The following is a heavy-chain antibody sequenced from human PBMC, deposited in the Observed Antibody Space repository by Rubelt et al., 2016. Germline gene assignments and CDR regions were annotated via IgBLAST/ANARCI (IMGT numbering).Heavy chain of an antibody. V-gene: IGHV1-18*01. CDR1: GYTFTTYG. Sequence: QVQLVQSGAEVKKPGASVKVSCKASGYTFTTYGISWVRQAPGQGLEWVGWVKTYNGKPNDAQKLQCRVTMTTEESTSTADIELRILRSDATAMYFCARGYCSSANCLFNWFDPWGQGTLVTVSS. J-gene: IGHJ5*02. D-gene: IGHD2-2*01. CDR3: ARGYCSSANCLFNWFDP. CDR2: VKTYNGKP.